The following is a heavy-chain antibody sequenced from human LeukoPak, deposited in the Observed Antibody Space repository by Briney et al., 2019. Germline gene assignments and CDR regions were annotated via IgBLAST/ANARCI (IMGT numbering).Heavy chain of an antibody. V-gene: IGHV3-30*02. D-gene: IGHD3-22*01. J-gene: IGHJ4*02. CDR3: ARASAGAATYYYDSSGYYLDY. CDR1: AFTFGDHG. Sequence: GGSLRLSCAASAFTFGDHGMHWVRQAPGKGLEWVAFIRYDGSMRSYADSVKGRFTISRDNSKNTLYLQMNSLRAEDTAVYYCARASAGAATYYYDSSGYYLDYWGQGTLVTVSS. CDR2: IRYDGSMR.